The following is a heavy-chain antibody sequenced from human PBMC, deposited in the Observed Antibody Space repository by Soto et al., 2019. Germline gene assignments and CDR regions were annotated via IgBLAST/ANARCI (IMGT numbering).Heavy chain of an antibody. CDR3: ARIGYYYDSRGYYYVDWFGP. J-gene: IGHJ5*02. CDR2: ISAYNGNT. CDR1: GCTITSYG. Sequence: AAGCTITSYGISWVRQAPGQGLEWMGWISAYNGNTNYAQKLQGRVTMTTDTSTSTAYMELRSLRSDDTAVYYCARIGYYYDSRGYYYVDWFGPRGEVT. V-gene: IGHV1-18*04. D-gene: IGHD3-22*01.